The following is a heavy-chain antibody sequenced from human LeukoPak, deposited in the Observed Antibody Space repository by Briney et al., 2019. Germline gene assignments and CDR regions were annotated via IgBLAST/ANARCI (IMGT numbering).Heavy chain of an antibody. Sequence: GGYLRLSCAASGFTFSGYWMSWVRQAPGKGLEWVANIKHDGSEKYYVDSVKGRFTISRDNAKNSLYLQMNSLRAEDTAVYYCAGGIQFDYWGQGTLVTVSS. CDR2: IKHDGSEK. V-gene: IGHV3-7*01. J-gene: IGHJ4*02. CDR1: GFTFSGYW. CDR3: AGGIQFDY.